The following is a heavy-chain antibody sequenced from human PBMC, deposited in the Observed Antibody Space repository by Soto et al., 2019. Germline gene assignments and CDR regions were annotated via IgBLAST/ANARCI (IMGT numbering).Heavy chain of an antibody. J-gene: IGHJ5*02. V-gene: IGHV4-30-4*01. D-gene: IGHD4-4*01. CDR3: ARETNTATVTTSYNWFDP. Sequence: SETLSLTCTVSGGSISSGDYYWSWIRQPPGKGLEWIGYIYYSGSTYYNPSLKSRVTISVDTSKNQFSLKLSSVTAADTAVYYCARETNTATVTTSYNWFDPWGQGTLVPSPQ. CDR1: GGSISSGDYY. CDR2: IYYSGST.